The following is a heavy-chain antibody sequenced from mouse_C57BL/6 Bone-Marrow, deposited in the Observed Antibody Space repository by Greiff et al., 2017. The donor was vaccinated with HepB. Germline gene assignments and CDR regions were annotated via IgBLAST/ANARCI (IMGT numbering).Heavy chain of an antibody. J-gene: IGHJ2*01. Sequence: EVKLVESGGGLVQPKGSLKLSCAASGFSFNTYAMNWVRQAPGKGLEWVARIRSKSNNYATYYADSVKDRFTISRDDSESMLYLQMNNLKTEDTAMYYCVRQGGCGNYFDYWGQGTTLTVSS. CDR2: IRSKSNNYAT. D-gene: IGHD4-1*01. CDR1: GFSFNTYA. CDR3: VRQGGCGNYFDY. V-gene: IGHV10-1*01.